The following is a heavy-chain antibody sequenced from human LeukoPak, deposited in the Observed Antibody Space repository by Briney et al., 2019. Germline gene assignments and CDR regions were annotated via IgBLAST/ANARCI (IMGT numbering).Heavy chain of an antibody. D-gene: IGHD3-22*01. J-gene: IGHJ6*02. CDR3: ARDLDDSSGYYSNYYYYGMDV. CDR2: IIPIFGTA. CDR1: GGTFSSYA. Sequence: GASVKVSCKASGGTFSSYAISWVRQAPGQGLEWMGGIIPIFGTANYAQKFQGRVTITADESRSTAYMELSSLRPEDTAVYYCARDLDDSSGYYSNYYYYGMDVWGQGTTVTVSS. V-gene: IGHV1-69*13.